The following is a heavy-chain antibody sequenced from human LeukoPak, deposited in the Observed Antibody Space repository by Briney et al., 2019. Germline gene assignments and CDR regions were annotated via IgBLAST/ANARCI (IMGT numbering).Heavy chain of an antibody. D-gene: IGHD6-13*01. V-gene: IGHV3-30-3*01. CDR1: GFTFSSYA. J-gene: IGHJ4*02. CDR2: ISYDGSNK. CDR3: AREHSTWYYFDY. Sequence: PGRSLRLSCAASGFTFSSYAMHWVRQAPGKGLEWVAVISYDGSNKYYADSVKGRFTISRDNSKNTLYLQMNSLRAEDTAVYYCAREHSTWYYFDYWGQGTLVTVSS.